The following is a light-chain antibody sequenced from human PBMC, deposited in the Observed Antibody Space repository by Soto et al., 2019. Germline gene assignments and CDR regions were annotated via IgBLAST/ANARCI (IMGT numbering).Light chain of an antibody. CDR3: NSDASGNARV. CDR2: EVS. CDR1: SSDIGDYAY. J-gene: IGLJ1*01. Sequence: QSVLTQPASVSGSPGQSITISCTGTSSDIGDYAYVSWYQQHPGKAPKLLISEVSNRPSGVSNRFSGSKSGNTASLTISVLQAEDEADYYCNSDASGNARVFGTGTKLTVL. V-gene: IGLV2-14*01.